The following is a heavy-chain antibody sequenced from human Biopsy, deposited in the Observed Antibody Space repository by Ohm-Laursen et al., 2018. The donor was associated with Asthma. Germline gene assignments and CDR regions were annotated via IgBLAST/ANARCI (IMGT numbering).Heavy chain of an antibody. CDR1: GFSLSTSGGG. J-gene: IGHJ4*02. CDR2: IYWDDDK. D-gene: IGHD1-26*01. V-gene: IGHV2-5*02. CDR3: VHTLVGLKAFDF. Sequence: TQTLTLTCTFSGFSLSTSGGGVGWIRQPLGKALEWLGNIYWDDDKRYSPSLQSRLTITRDTPKDQVVLTMTNMGPVDTGTYYCVHTLVGLKAFDFWGQGTLVTVSP.